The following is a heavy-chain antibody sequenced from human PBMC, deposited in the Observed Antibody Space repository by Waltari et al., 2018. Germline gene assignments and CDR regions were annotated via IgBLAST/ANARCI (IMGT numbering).Heavy chain of an antibody. CDR1: GYTFTGYY. V-gene: IGHV1-2*06. D-gene: IGHD3-3*01. Sequence: QVQLVQSGAEVKKPGASVKVSCKASGYTFTGYYMHWVRQAPGQGLEWMGRINPNSGGTNYAQKFQGRVTMTRDTSISTAYMELSRLRSDDTAVYYCARGTIFGVVKATFYYCDYWGQGTLVTVSS. J-gene: IGHJ4*02. CDR3: ARGTIFGVVKATFYYCDY. CDR2: INPNSGGT.